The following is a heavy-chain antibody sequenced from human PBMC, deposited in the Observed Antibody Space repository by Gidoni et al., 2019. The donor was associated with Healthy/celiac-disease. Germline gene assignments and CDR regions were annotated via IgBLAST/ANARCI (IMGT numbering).Heavy chain of an antibody. J-gene: IGHJ5*02. CDR3: ARLVLWGTGIHNWFDP. D-gene: IGHD1-1*01. V-gene: IGHV6-1*01. CDR2: TYYRSKWYN. Sequence: QVQLQQSGPGLVKPSQTLPLTCAISGDSCSSNPAAWNWIRQSPSKGLEWLGRTYYRSKWYNDYAVSVKSRITINPDTSKNQFSLQLNSVTPEDTAVYYCARLVLWGTGIHNWFDPWGQGTLVTVSS. CDR1: GDSCSSNPAA.